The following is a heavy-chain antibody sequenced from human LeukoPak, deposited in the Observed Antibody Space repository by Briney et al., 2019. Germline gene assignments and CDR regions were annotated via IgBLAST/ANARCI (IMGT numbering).Heavy chain of an antibody. CDR2: TSSSGSTI. D-gene: IGHD4-11*01. J-gene: IGHJ4*02. CDR3: AKDMGMTTITGGFDF. Sequence: GGSLRLSCAASGFTFSSYSMNWVRQAPGKGLEWVSYTSSSGSTIYYADSVKGRFTISRDNSKNSLYLQMNSLRTEDTALYYCAKDMGMTTITGGFDFWGQGTLVTVSS. CDR1: GFTFSSYS. V-gene: IGHV3-48*04.